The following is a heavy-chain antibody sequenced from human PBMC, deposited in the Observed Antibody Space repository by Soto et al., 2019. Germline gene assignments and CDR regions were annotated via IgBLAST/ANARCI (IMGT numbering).Heavy chain of an antibody. CDR3: AASNDDFRPIDY. CDR1: GGSVKSSSHY. J-gene: IGHJ4*02. CDR2: IHYRLGT. D-gene: IGHD4-17*01. V-gene: IGHV4-39*05. Sequence: QLQLQESGPGLVKPSETPSLTCTVSGGSVKSSSHYWGWIRQSPGKGLEWIASIHYRLGTFYNPPLKSRIAISVDTSKNQFSLKVSSVTAADTAVYYCAASNDDFRPIDYWGQGTLVTVSS.